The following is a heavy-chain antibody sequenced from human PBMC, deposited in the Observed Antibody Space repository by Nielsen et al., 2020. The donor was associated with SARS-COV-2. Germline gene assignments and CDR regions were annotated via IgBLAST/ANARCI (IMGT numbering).Heavy chain of an antibody. CDR2: INPSGGST. J-gene: IGHJ4*02. D-gene: IGHD6-19*01. CDR1: GYTFTSYY. V-gene: IGHV1-46*01. Sequence: ASVKVSCKASGYTFTSYYMHWVRQAPGQGLEWMGIINPSGGSTSYAQKFQGRVTITRDTSASTAYMELSSLRSEDTAVYYCARWAGLPDYWGQGTLVTVSS. CDR3: ARWAGLPDY.